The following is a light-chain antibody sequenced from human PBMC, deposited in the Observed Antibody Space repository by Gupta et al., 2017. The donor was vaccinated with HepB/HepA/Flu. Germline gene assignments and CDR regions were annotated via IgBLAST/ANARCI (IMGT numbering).Light chain of an antibody. J-gene: IGKJ2*01. Sequence: EILMTQSPATVSVSAGERATLSCRASQSVSSNLAWYQQRPGQAPRLLMYGASTRAAGIPARFSGSGSGTEFTLTISSLQSEDFAAYYCQQYKNGPYTFGRGTNLEIK. CDR3: QQYKNGPYT. CDR2: GAS. V-gene: IGKV3-15*01. CDR1: QSVSSN.